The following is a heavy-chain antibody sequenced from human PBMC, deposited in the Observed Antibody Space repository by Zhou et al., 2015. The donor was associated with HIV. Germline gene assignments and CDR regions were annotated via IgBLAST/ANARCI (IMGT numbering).Heavy chain of an antibody. V-gene: IGHV1-69*01. CDR1: GGTFSSYA. CDR3: AREPTLTQLERRSGYYFDY. CDR2: IIPIFGTA. Sequence: QVQLVQSGAEVKKPGSSVKVSCKASGGTFSSYAISWVRQAPGQGLEWMGGIIPIFGTANYAQKFQGRVTITADESTSTAYMELSSLRSEDTAVYYCAREPTLTQLERRSGYYFDYWGQGTLVTVSS. D-gene: IGHD1-1*01. J-gene: IGHJ4*02.